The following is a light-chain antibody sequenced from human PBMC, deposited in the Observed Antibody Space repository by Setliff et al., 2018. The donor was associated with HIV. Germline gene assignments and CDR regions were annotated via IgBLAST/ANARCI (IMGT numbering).Light chain of an antibody. CDR3: SSFTSSSTYGSYTSSSTYV. Sequence: QSALAQPASVSGSPGQSITISCTGTSSDVGGYNHVSWYQQHPDKAPKLMIYDVSSRPSGVSNRFSGSKSANTASLTISGLQAEDEADYYCSSFTSSSTYGSYTSSSTYVFGSGTKVTVL. CDR2: DVS. J-gene: IGLJ1*01. V-gene: IGLV2-14*03. CDR1: SSDVGGYNH.